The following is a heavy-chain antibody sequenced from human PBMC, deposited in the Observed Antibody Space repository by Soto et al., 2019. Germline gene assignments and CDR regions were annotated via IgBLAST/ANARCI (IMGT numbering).Heavy chain of an antibody. J-gene: IGHJ4*02. Sequence: EVQLVESGGGLVQPGRSLRLSCTGSGFTLGAYAMSWVRQAPGKGLEWVGSIRSRAYGGTTEYAASVKGRFTISRDASKSIAYLQMDSLKTDDTAMYFCARYRLAADLSDFDYWGQGTLVTVSS. D-gene: IGHD6-25*01. CDR2: IRSRAYGGTT. CDR1: GFTLGAYA. V-gene: IGHV3-49*04. CDR3: ARYRLAADLSDFDY.